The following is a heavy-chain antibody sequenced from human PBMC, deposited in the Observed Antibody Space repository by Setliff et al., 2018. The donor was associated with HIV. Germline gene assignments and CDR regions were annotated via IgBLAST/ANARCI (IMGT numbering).Heavy chain of an antibody. V-gene: IGHV4-38-2*01. D-gene: IGHD4-17*01. J-gene: IGHJ6*02. Sequence: SETLSLTCAVSGYSISSGYYWGWIRQPPGEGLEWIGNIYHHGTTYYYPSLKGRVTISLDTSNNQFSLNLNSVTAADTAVYYCARGGPTVAFGLDVWGQGTTVTVSS. CDR2: IYHHGTT. CDR3: ARGGPTVAFGLDV. CDR1: GYSISSGYY.